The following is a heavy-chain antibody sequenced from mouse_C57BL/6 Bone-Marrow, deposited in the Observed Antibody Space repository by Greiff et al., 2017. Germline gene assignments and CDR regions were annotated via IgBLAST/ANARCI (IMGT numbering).Heavy chain of an antibody. D-gene: IGHD2-4*01. CDR3: ARVSGYDYLYFDY. V-gene: IGHV3-5*01. CDR1: GISITTGNYR. J-gene: IGHJ2*01. Sequence: VQLKESGPGLVKPSQTVFLTCTVTGISITTGNYRWSWIRQFPGNKLEWIGYIYYSGTITYNPSLTSRTTITRDTPKNQFFLEMNSLTAEDTATYYCARVSGYDYLYFDYWGQGTTLPVSS. CDR2: IYYSGTI.